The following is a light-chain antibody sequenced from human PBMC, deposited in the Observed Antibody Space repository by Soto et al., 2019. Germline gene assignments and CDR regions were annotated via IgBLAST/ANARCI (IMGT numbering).Light chain of an antibody. V-gene: IGKV3-20*01. CDR3: QQYGSSPLVT. CDR1: LSVSSSY. J-gene: IGKJ4*01. CDR2: GAS. Sequence: EIVLTQSPGTLSLSPGERATLSCRASLSVSSSYLAWYQQKPGQAPRLLIYGASSRATGIPDRFSGSGSGTDFTLTISRLEPEDFAVYYCQQYGSSPLVTFGGGTKVDIK.